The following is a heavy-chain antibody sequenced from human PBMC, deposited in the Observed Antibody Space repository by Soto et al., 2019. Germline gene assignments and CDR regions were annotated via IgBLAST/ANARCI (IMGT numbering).Heavy chain of an antibody. J-gene: IGHJ4*02. CDR3: ATLYGDYPDY. CDR1: GFTFSSYG. V-gene: IGHV3-30*03. Sequence: VQLVESGGGVVQPGMSLRLSCAASGFTFSSYGMHWVRQAPGKGLEWVAVLSYDGSNKYHADSVKGRFTISRDNSKNTLYLQMTSLRAEDTAVYYCATLYGDYPDYWGQGTLVTVSS. CDR2: LSYDGSNK. D-gene: IGHD4-17*01.